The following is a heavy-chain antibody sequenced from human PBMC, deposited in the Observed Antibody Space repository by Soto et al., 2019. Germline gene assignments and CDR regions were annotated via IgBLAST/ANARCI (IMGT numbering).Heavy chain of an antibody. D-gene: IGHD2-2*01. Sequence: QVQLVESGGGVVQPGRSLRLSCAASGFTFSSYGMHWVRQAPGKGLEWVAVISYDGSNKYYADSVKGRFTISRDNSKNTLYLQMNSLRAEDTAVYYCAKIRRGIVVCYYYGMDVWGQGTTVTVSS. CDR3: AKIRRGIVVCYYYGMDV. J-gene: IGHJ6*02. CDR2: ISYDGSNK. V-gene: IGHV3-30*18. CDR1: GFTFSSYG.